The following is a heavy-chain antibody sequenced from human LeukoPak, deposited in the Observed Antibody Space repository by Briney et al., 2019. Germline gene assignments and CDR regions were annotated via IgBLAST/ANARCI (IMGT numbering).Heavy chain of an antibody. Sequence: PSETLSLTCTLSGGSINRSHYYWGWIRQPPGKGLQWIGSIFYSGSADYNPSLQSRVTISVDTSKNQFSLKLSSVTAADTAVYYCARGPRYILTGYYPRFPFDYWGQGTLVTVSS. V-gene: IGHV4-39*01. CDR1: GGSINRSHYY. D-gene: IGHD3-9*01. CDR2: IFYSGSA. J-gene: IGHJ4*02. CDR3: ARGPRYILTGYYPRFPFDY.